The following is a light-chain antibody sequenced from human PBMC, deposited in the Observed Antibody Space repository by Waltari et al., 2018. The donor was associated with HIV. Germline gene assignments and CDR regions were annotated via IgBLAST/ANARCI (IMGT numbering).Light chain of an antibody. CDR2: RNN. CDR1: SSDIGSYY. V-gene: IGLV1-47*01. CDR3: DTWDDNLSGVV. J-gene: IGLJ2*01. Sequence: QSVLTQPPSASGTPGQRVTISCSGRSSDIGSYYVYWFQQLPGTAPKLLIYRNNQRPSGVPDRFSGSKSGTSASLAISGLRSEDEADYYCDTWDDNLSGVVFGGGTKLTVL.